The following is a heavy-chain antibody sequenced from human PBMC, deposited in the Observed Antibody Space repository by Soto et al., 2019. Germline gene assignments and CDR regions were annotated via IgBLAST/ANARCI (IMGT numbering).Heavy chain of an antibody. V-gene: IGHV5-51*01. J-gene: IGHJ4*02. CDR1: GYSFTNYW. CDR2: IYPGDSDT. Sequence: GASLKISCKGSGYSFTNYWIGWVRQMPGKGLEWMGIIYPGDSDTRYSPSFQGQVTIPADKSISTVYLQWSSLKASDTAMYYCGRPGYGELKYFDYWGQGTLVTVSS. CDR3: GRPGYGELKYFDY. D-gene: IGHD4-17*01.